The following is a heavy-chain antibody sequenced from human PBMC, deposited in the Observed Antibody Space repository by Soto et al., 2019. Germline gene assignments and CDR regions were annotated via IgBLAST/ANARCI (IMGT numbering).Heavy chain of an antibody. CDR2: ISYDGSNK. Sequence: GGSLRLSCAASGFTFSSYGMHWVRQAPGKGLEWVAVISYDGSNKYYADSVKGRFTISRDNSKNTLYLQMNSLRAEDTAVYYCVQRSWEIATDYFDYYYGMDVWGQGTTVTVSS. CDR1: GFTFSSYG. V-gene: IGHV3-30*03. D-gene: IGHD2-21*01. J-gene: IGHJ6*02. CDR3: VQRSWEIATDYFDYYYGMDV.